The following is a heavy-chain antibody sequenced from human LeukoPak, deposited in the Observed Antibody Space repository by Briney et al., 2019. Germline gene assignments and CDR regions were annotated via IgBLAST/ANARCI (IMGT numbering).Heavy chain of an antibody. V-gene: IGHV3-53*01. CDR2: IYSGGST. CDR1: GFTVSSNY. D-gene: IGHD1-26*01. CDR3: ARVPRPPREVDAFDI. J-gene: IGHJ3*02. Sequence: PGGSLRLSCAASGFTVSSNYMSWVRQAPGKGLEWVSVIYSGGSTYYADSVKGRFTISRDNSKNTLYLQMNSLRAEDTAVYYCARVPRPPREVDAFDIWGQGTMVTVSS.